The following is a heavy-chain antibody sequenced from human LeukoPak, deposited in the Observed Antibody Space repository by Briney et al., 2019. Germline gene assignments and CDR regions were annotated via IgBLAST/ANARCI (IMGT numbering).Heavy chain of an antibody. D-gene: IGHD6-19*01. CDR2: INPNSGGT. V-gene: IGHV1-2*02. CDR3: AKIGDSGWFPDY. CDR1: GYTFTVYY. J-gene: IGHJ4*02. Sequence: GASVKVSCKASGYTFTVYYMHWVRQAPGQGLEWMGWINPNSGGTNSAQKFQGRVTMTRDTSISTAYMELSRLSSDDTAVYYCAKIGDSGWFPDYWGQGTLVTVSS.